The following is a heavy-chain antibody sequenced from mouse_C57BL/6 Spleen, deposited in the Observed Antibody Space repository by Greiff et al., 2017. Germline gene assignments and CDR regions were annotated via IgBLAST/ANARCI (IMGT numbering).Heavy chain of an antibody. D-gene: IGHD2-4*01. Sequence: QVQLKQPGTELVKPGASVKLSCKASGYTFTSYWMHWVKQRPGQGLEWIGNINPSNGGTNYNEKFKSKATLTVDKSSSTAYMQLSSLTSEDSAVYCYARGGTYYDYQYYFDYWGQGTTLTFSS. J-gene: IGHJ2*01. CDR3: ARGGTYYDYQYYFDY. V-gene: IGHV1-53*01. CDR1: GYTFTSYW. CDR2: INPSNGGT.